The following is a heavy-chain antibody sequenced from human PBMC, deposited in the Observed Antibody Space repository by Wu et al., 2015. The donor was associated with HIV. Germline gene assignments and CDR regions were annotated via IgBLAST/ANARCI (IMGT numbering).Heavy chain of an antibody. J-gene: IGHJ4*02. CDR1: RYTFTDHY. Sequence: QVQLVQSGTEMKKPGASVKVSCQASRYTFTDHYIHWVRQAPGQGLEWMGWINPKNGVTRYTQKFQGWVTLTRDTSISTAYMEVNALGSDDTAVFYCSSEHGHWGQGTLVTVSS. CDR3: SSEHGH. V-gene: IGHV1-2*04. CDR2: INPKNGVT. D-gene: IGHD5-24*01.